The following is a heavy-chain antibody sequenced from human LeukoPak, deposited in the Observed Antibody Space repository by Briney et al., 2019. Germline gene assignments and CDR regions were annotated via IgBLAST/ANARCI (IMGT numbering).Heavy chain of an antibody. J-gene: IGHJ3*02. D-gene: IGHD2-15*01. CDR2: IKPDGSDK. V-gene: IGHV3-7*01. CDR1: GFTFSHYW. Sequence: GGSLRLSCVASGFTFSHYWMSWVRQAPGKGLEWVANIKPDGSDKYYVDSVEGRFPISRDNAKNTLYLQMDSLRGEDTAVYYCAREDMWAFDMWGQGTMVTVSS. CDR3: AREDMWAFDM.